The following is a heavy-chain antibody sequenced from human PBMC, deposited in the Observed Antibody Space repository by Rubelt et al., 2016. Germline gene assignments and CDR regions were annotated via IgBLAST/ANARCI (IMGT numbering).Heavy chain of an antibody. CDR3: ARAASTVTTLLDLGY. Sequence: QVQLVQSGAEVKKPGASVKASCKASGYTFTSYYMHLVRQSPGRGLEWMGIINHSGGSTSYAQKFQGRVTMTRDTSTSTVYMELSSLRSEDTAVYYWARAASTVTTLLDLGYWGQGTLVTVSS. J-gene: IGHJ4*02. V-gene: IGHV1-46*01. D-gene: IGHD4-17*01. CDR1: GYTFTSYY. CDR2: INHSGGST.